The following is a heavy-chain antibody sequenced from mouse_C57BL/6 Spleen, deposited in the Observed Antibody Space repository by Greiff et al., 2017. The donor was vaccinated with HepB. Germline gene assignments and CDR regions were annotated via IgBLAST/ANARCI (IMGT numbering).Heavy chain of an antibody. CDR2: ISDGGSYT. CDR1: GFTFSSYA. D-gene: IGHD1-1*01. V-gene: IGHV5-4*01. Sequence: EVQLQQSGGGLVKPGGSLKLSCAASGFTFSSYAMYWVRQTPEKRLEWVATISDGGSYTYYPDNVKGRFTISRDNAKNNLYLQMSHLKSEDTAVYYCARDGTTVERGTWFAYWGQGTLVTVSA. CDR3: ARDGTTVERGTWFAY. J-gene: IGHJ3*01.